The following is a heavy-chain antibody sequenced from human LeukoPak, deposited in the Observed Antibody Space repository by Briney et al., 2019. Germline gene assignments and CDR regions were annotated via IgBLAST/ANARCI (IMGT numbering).Heavy chain of an antibody. V-gene: IGHV4-34*01. Sequence: LRLSCAASGFIVSSNYMSWVRQAPGKGLEWIGEINHSGSTNYNPSLKSRVTISADTSKNQFSLRLTSLTAADTAVYFCARALLQDCNSGGRCEAFVSWGQGTLVTVSS. D-gene: IGHD2-15*01. CDR2: INHSGST. J-gene: IGHJ5*01. CDR3: ARALLQDCNSGGRCEAFVS. CDR1: GFIVSSNY.